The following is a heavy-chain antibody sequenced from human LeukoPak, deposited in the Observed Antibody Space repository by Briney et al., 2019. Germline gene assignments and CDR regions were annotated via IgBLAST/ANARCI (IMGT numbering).Heavy chain of an antibody. Sequence: SETLSLTCTVSGGSISSYYWSWIRQPPGKGLEWIGYIYYSGSTYYNPSLKSRVTISVDTSKNQFSLKLSSVTAADTAVYYCARVSSGFAINAFDIWGQGTMVTVSS. CDR1: GGSISSYY. D-gene: IGHD3-22*01. V-gene: IGHV4-30-4*01. CDR2: IYYSGST. J-gene: IGHJ3*02. CDR3: ARVSSGFAINAFDI.